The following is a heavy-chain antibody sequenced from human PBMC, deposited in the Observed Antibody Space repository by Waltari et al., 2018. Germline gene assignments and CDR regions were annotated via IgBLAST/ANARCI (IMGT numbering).Heavy chain of an antibody. CDR1: GDSMSSSY. V-gene: IGHV4-59*12. CDR3: AKMTYTSGDH. CDR2: VYSGGRT. J-gene: IGHJ4*02. Sequence: LICTVSGDSMSSSYWSWIRQPPVKGLEWIGYVYSGGRTDSNPSLKSRVTISVETSKNQFSLNLSSVTAADTAVYYWAKMTYTSGDHWGQGTLVTVSS. D-gene: IGHD3-22*01.